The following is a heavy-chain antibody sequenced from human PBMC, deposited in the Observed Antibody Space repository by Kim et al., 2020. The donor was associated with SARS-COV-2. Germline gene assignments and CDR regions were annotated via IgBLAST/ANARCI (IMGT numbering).Heavy chain of an antibody. CDR2: INTGTGNT. Sequence: ASVKVSCKASGYTFTNYAMHWVRQAPGQRLEWMGWINTGTGNTKYSQKFQGRVTLTRDTSASTAYMELSSLSSEDTAVYYCARVNEAAGYSFWSGLSNWGQGTLVTVSS. CDR1: GYTFTNYA. D-gene: IGHD3-3*01. CDR3: ARVNEAAGYSFWSGLSN. V-gene: IGHV1-3*04. J-gene: IGHJ4*02.